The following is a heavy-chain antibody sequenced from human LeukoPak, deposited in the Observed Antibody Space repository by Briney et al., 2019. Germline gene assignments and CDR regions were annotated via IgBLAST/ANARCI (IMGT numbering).Heavy chain of an antibody. J-gene: IGHJ4*02. CDR2: IYRGGST. Sequence: SETLSLTCAVSGYSISSGYYWGWIRQPPGKGLEWIGSIYRGGSTYYNPSLKSRVTISVDTSKNQFSLKLSSVTAADTAVYYCARDPIDYYDSSGPSRKPYFDYWGQGTLVTVSS. D-gene: IGHD3-22*01. V-gene: IGHV4-38-2*02. CDR1: GYSISSGYY. CDR3: ARDPIDYYDSSGPSRKPYFDY.